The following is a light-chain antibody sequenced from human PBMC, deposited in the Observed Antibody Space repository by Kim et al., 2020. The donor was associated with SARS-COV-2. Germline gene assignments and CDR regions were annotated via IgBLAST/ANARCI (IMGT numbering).Light chain of an antibody. Sequence: GGTVTLAHGLSSGSVSTSYYPGWYQQTPGQAPRTLIYSTNTRSSGVPDRFSGSILGNKAALTITGAQADDESDYYCVLYMGSGIWVFGGGTQLTVL. V-gene: IGLV8-61*01. CDR1: SGSVSTSYY. J-gene: IGLJ3*02. CDR3: VLYMGSGIWV. CDR2: STN.